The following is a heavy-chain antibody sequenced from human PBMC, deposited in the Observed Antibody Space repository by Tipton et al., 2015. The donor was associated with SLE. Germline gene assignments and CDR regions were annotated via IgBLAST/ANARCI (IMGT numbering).Heavy chain of an antibody. CDR1: GGSISSYY. J-gene: IGHJ4*02. Sequence: TLSLTCTVSGGSISSYYWSWIRQPPGKGLEWIGYIYYSGSTNYNPSLKSRVTISVDTSKNQFSLKLNSVTAADTAVYYCARVGGAFDYWGQGTLVTVSS. CDR3: ARVGGAFDY. CDR2: IYYSGST. V-gene: IGHV4-59*01. D-gene: IGHD1-26*01.